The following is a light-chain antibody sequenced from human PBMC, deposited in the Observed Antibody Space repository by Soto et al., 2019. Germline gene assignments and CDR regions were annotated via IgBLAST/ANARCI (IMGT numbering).Light chain of an antibody. J-gene: IGKJ1*01. CDR1: QSISSC. V-gene: IGKV1-5*01. CDR2: DAS. CDR3: QQYNSYSGA. Sequence: DIQMTQSPSTLSASVGDRVTITCRASQSISSCLAWYAQRPVKAPKLLIYDASSLESGVPSRFSGSGSGTEFTLTITSPQPDYFATYYCQQYNSYSGAFGQGTQV.